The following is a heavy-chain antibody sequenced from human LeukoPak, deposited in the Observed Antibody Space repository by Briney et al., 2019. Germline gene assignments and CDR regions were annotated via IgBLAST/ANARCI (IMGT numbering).Heavy chain of an antibody. Sequence: PGRSLRLSCAASGFTFSSYAMHWVRQAPGKGLEWVAVISYDGSNKYYADSVKGRFTISRDNSENTLYLQMNSLRAEDTAVYYCARDFSSSPDYWGQGTLVTVSS. D-gene: IGHD6-6*01. CDR1: GFTFSSYA. J-gene: IGHJ4*02. V-gene: IGHV3-30*01. CDR3: ARDFSSSPDY. CDR2: ISYDGSNK.